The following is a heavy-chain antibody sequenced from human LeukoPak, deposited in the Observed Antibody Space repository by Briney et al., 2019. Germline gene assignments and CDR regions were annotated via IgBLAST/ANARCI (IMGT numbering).Heavy chain of an antibody. CDR1: GFTFNRSG. CDR2: IFYDGSNK. CDR3: AQTGDKYGSFEY. D-gene: IGHD3-10*01. J-gene: IGHJ4*02. Sequence: GKSLRLSCAASGFTFNRSGMHWVRQAPGKGLEWVALIFYDGSNKYFADSVKGRFTISRDNSKSMLYLQMNSLRAEDTAVYYWAQTGDKYGSFEYWGQGTLVTVSS. V-gene: IGHV3-33*01.